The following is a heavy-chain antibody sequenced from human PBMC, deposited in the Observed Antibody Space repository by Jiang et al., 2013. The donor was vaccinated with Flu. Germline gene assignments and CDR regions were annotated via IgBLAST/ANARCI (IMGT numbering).Heavy chain of an antibody. J-gene: IGHJ5*02. CDR2: IYWNDDQ. D-gene: IGHD3-3*01. V-gene: IGHV2-5*01. Sequence: KPTQTLTLTCTFSGFSLSTSGVGVGWIRQPPGKALEWLALIYWNDDQRYSPSLKSRLTITNDTSKNQVVLTMTNMDPVDTATYYCVHTRGDIKYDFWSGYSVNWFDPWGQGTLVTVSS. CDR1: GFSLSTSGVG. CDR3: VHTRGDIKYDFWSGYSVNWFDP.